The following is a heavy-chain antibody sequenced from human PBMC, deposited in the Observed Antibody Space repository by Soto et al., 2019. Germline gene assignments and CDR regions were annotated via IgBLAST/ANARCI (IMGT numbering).Heavy chain of an antibody. CDR1: GGSISGYY. J-gene: IGHJ5*02. CDR2: MYYSGST. CDR3: ARVNGGFCPSWFDP. V-gene: IGHV4-59*01. D-gene: IGHD3-16*01. Sequence: SETLSLTCTVSGGSISGYYWSWIRQSPGEGLEWIGYMYYSGSTNYNPSLRSRVTISVDTSKKQFSLELRSVTAADTAVYYCARVNGGFCPSWFDPWGQETLVTVSS.